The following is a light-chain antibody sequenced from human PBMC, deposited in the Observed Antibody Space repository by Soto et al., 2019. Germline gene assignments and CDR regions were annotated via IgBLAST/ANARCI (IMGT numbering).Light chain of an antibody. CDR3: GTWDSSLSADV. CDR2: DIN. CDR1: SSNIGNNY. J-gene: IGLJ1*01. Sequence: QSVLTQPPSVSAAPGQKVTISCSGSSSNIGNNYVSWYQQLPGTAPKLLIYDINKRPSGIPDRFSGSKSGTSATLGITGLQTGDEADYYCGTWDSSLSADVFATGTKLTVL. V-gene: IGLV1-51*01.